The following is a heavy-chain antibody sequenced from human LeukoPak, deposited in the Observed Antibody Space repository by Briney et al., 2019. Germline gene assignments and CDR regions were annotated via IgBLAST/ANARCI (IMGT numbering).Heavy chain of an antibody. CDR2: INHSGST. D-gene: IGHD6-6*01. CDR1: GGSFGGYY. J-gene: IGHJ5*02. CDR3: ARGDSSSSPGWFDP. Sequence: SETLSLTCAVYGGSFGGYYWSWIRQPPGKGLEWIGEINHSGSTNYNPSLKSRVTISVDTSKNQFSLKLSSVTAADTAVYYCARGDSSSSPGWFDPWGQGTLVTVSS. V-gene: IGHV4-34*01.